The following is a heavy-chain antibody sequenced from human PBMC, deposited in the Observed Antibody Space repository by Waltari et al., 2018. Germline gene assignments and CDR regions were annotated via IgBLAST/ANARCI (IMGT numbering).Heavy chain of an antibody. V-gene: IGHV4-34*02. CDR1: GGSFSGYY. J-gene: IGHJ6*02. D-gene: IGHD2-21*02. Sequence: QVQLQQWGAGLLQSSETLSLTCAVYGGSFSGYYWGWVRQPPGKGLEWIGEINHAGYTNHNPSLRSRVTMSADTSKSQFSLKLNSVTAADTAVYYCVRLEDCTGPGGHCYPGDPFALDVWGQGTTVTVSS. CDR2: INHAGYT. CDR3: VRLEDCTGPGGHCYPGDPFALDV.